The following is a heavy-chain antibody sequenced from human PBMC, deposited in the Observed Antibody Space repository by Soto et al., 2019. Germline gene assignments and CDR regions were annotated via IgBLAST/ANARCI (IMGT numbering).Heavy chain of an antibody. CDR3: ARDQVPNASRLGDAFDI. CDR2: INPSGGST. Sequence: QVQLVQSGAEVRKPGASVKVSCKASGYTFTRHYIHWVRQAPGQGLEWMGVINPSGGSTSYADKFQGRVTMTMDTSTSTVYMDLSSLRSGDTALYYCARDQVPNASRLGDAFDIWGQGTMVTVSS. D-gene: IGHD6-6*01. CDR1: GYTFTRHY. V-gene: IGHV1-46*01. J-gene: IGHJ3*02.